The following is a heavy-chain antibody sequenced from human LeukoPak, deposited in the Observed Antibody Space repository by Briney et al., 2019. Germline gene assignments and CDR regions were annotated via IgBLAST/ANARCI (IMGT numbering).Heavy chain of an antibody. CDR2: INPSGGST. D-gene: IGHD3-22*01. CDR1: GYTFASYY. Sequence: ASVKLSCKACGYTFASYYMHWVRQGPGQGLEWMGIINPSGGSTSYAQKFQGRVTMTRVTSTSTVYMELSSLRSEDTAVYYCAYYDSSGYDTIDYWGQGTLVTVSS. CDR3: AYYDSSGYDTIDY. J-gene: IGHJ4*02. V-gene: IGHV1-46*03.